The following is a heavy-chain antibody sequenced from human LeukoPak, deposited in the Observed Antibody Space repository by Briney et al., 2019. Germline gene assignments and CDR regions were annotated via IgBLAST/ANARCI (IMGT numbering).Heavy chain of an antibody. CDR1: GGSVSSGSYY. Sequence: PSETLSLTCTVSGGSVSSGSYYWSWLRQPPGKGLEWIGYIYYSGSTNYDPSLKSRVTISVDTSKNQFSLKLSSVTAADTAVYYCAGTAVTTGDYWGQGTLVTVSS. V-gene: IGHV4-61*01. CDR3: AGTAVTTGDY. CDR2: IYYSGST. D-gene: IGHD4-11*01. J-gene: IGHJ4*02.